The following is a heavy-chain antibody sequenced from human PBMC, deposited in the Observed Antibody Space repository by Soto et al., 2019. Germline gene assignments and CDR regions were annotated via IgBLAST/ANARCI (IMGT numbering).Heavy chain of an antibody. CDR1: SYNFRSYG. J-gene: IGHJ6*02. D-gene: IGHD2-15*01. CDR2: ISAYNGNA. Sequence: ASVKVSCKASSYNFRSYGISWVRQAPGQGLEWMGWISAYNGNANYAQKFQGRVTLTTDTTTTTAYMELRSLTSDDTAVYYCATLGQSSGGRFSYPAQYLYGMDLLGPRAAVTVS. V-gene: IGHV1-18*01. CDR3: ATLGQSSGGRFSYPAQYLYGMDL.